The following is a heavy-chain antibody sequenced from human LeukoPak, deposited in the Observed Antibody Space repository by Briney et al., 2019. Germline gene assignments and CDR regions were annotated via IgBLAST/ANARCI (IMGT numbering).Heavy chain of an antibody. CDR1: GGSISSGDYY. CDR3: ARDSSYYYDSSGHI. V-gene: IGHV4-31*03. D-gene: IGHD3-22*01. Sequence: PSQTLPLTCTVSGGSISSGDYYWSRIRQHPGKGLEWIGYIYYSGSAYYNPSHKSRITISVDTSKNQFSLKLSSVTAADTAVYYCARDSSYYYDSSGHIWGQGTMVTVSS. CDR2: IYYSGSA. J-gene: IGHJ3*02.